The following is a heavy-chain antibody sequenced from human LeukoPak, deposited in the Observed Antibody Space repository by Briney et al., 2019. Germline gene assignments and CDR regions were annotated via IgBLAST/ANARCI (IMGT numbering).Heavy chain of an antibody. CDR3: ARLLQRHFDS. Sequence: AEYLQIFCKGSGYRFTSYWISWVRQMPGKGLEWMGRIDTSDSYTNYSPSFQGHVTISVDKSINPAYLQWSSLTASDTAMDYCARLLQRHFDSWGQGTLVTVSS. J-gene: IGHJ4*02. D-gene: IGHD2-15*01. CDR1: GYRFTSYW. CDR2: IDTSDSYT. V-gene: IGHV5-10-1*01.